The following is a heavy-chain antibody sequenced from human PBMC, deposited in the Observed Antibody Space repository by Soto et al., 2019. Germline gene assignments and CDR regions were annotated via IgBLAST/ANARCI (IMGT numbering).Heavy chain of an antibody. D-gene: IGHD2-21*01. CDR2: IYTDDNI. Sequence: EVQLVESGGGLVQPGGSLRLSCAASGFTVSGNYVTWVRQAPGKGLEWVSVIYTDDNIYYADSVTGRFTISRDNSKNTFYLQMHRLRVEDTDVYSCASDLIATYGMDVWGQGTTVTVSS. CDR1: GFTVSGNY. CDR3: ASDLIATYGMDV. V-gene: IGHV3-53*01. J-gene: IGHJ6*02.